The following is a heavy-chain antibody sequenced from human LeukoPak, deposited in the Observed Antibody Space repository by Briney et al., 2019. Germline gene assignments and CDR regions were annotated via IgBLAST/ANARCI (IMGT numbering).Heavy chain of an antibody. CDR2: AYYTGSN. Sequence: SETLSLTCTVSVGSVASTGCYWGWIRQPPGKGLEWIGSAYYTGSNYSPPSLKSRLSISGDTSTNHFALKLSSVTDADTAVYYCGRHVSNGWDYHYGLDVWGQGTTVTVSS. J-gene: IGHJ6*01. CDR3: GRHVSNGWDYHYGLDV. V-gene: IGHV4-39*01. CDR1: VGSVASTGCY. D-gene: IGHD6-19*01.